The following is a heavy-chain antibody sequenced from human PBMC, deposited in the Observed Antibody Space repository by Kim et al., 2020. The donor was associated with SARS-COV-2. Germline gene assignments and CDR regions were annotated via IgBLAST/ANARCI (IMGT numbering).Heavy chain of an antibody. Sequence: YTDAVTGRFTISRDNSKNTLYLQMNSLRAEDTAVYYCARGSSSSASFDYWGQGTLVTVSS. D-gene: IGHD6-13*01. V-gene: IGHV3-53*01. J-gene: IGHJ4*02. CDR3: ARGSSSSASFDY.